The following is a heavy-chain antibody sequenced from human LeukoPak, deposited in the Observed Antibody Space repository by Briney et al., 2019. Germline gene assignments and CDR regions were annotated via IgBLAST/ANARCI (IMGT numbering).Heavy chain of an antibody. CDR1: GFTLSDYY. V-gene: IGHV3-11*01. Sequence: GGSLRLSCAASGFTLSDYYMSWIRQAPGKGLEWASYISSSGSTIYYADSVKGRFTISRDNAKKSLYLQMNSLRAEDTAVYYCARQPTAVTTDYYYYGMDVWAHGTTVTVSS. J-gene: IGHJ6*02. D-gene: IGHD4-17*01. CDR2: ISSSGSTI. CDR3: ARQPTAVTTDYYYYGMDV.